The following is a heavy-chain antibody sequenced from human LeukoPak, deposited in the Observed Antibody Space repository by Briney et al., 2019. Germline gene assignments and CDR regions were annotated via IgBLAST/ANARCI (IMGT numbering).Heavy chain of an antibody. V-gene: IGHV3-53*01. CDR3: VRDFRSADY. J-gene: IGHJ4*02. CDR1: GFSVSGKF. Sequence: GGSLRLSCAASGFSVSGKFMSWVRQAPGKGLEWVSIIHYDGKIRYADSVKARFIISRDNARNTVYLQMNSLRVEDTAVYYCVRDFRSADYWGQGTLVTVSS. CDR2: IHYDGKI.